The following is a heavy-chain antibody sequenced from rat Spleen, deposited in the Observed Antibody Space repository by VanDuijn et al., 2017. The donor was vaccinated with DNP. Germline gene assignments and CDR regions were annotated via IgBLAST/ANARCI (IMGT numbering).Heavy chain of an antibody. CDR1: GFTFSDYY. CDR3: TRDLGTRPKGAMDA. CDR2: ISYDGGST. D-gene: IGHD1-4*01. J-gene: IGHJ4*01. Sequence: EVQLVESGGGLVQPGRSLKLSCAASGFTFSDYYMAWVRQAPTKGLEWVAYISYDGGSTYHGDSVKGRFTISRDNAKSTLYLQMNSLRSEDTATYYCTRDLGTRPKGAMDAWGQGTSVTVSS. V-gene: IGHV5-20*01.